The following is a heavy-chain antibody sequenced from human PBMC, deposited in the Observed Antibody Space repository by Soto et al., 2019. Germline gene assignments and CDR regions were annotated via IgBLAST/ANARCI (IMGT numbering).Heavy chain of an antibody. CDR3: ASLGYSSGYGRNDAFDI. V-gene: IGHV1-46*01. D-gene: IGHD3-22*01. CDR2: INPSGGST. CDR1: GYTFTSYY. Sequence: ASVKVSCKVAGYTFTSYYMHWVRQAPGQGLEWMGIINPSGGSTSYAQKFQGRVTMTRDTSTSTVYMELSSLRSEDTAVYYCASLGYSSGYGRNDAFDIWGQVTMVTVSS. J-gene: IGHJ3*02.